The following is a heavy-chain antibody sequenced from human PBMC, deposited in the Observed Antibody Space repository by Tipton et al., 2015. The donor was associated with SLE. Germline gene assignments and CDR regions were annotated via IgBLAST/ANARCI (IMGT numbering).Heavy chain of an antibody. V-gene: IGHV4-39*01. CDR2: IYYSGST. Sequence: TLSLTCTVSGGSIGRCSYYWGWIRQPPGKGLEWIGTIYYSGSTYYNPSLKSRVTLSVDTSKNQFSLKLSSVTAADTAVYYCARQGKSSGWYNYWGQGTLVTVSS. D-gene: IGHD6-19*01. J-gene: IGHJ4*02. CDR3: ARQGKSSGWYNY. CDR1: GGSIGRCSYY.